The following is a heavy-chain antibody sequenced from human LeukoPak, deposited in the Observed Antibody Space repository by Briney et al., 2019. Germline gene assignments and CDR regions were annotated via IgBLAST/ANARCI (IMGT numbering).Heavy chain of an antibody. CDR1: GYTFTGYY. D-gene: IGHD6-13*01. Sequence: ASVKVSCKSSGYTFTGYYMHWVRQAPGQGLEWMGWINPNSGGTNYAQKFQGRVTMTRDTSISTAYMELSRLRSDDTAVYYCAXXGPGIAAAGEYYYYYMDVWGKGTTVTVSS. V-gene: IGHV1-2*02. J-gene: IGHJ6*03. CDR3: AXXGPGIAAAGEYYYYYMDV. CDR2: INPNSGGT.